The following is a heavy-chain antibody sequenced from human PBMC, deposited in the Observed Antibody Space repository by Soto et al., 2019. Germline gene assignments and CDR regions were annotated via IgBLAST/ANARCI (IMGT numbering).Heavy chain of an antibody. CDR1: GYTFTCWG. CDR3: ARTRYCSGGSCRAVFDY. V-gene: IGHV1-18*01. J-gene: IGHJ4*02. D-gene: IGHD2-15*01. Sequence: ASVRVSCRASGYTFTCWGITWVRQAPGQGLEWMGWISAYNGNTNYAQKPQGRVTMTTDTSTSTAYMELRSLRSDDPAVYYCARTRYCSGGSCRAVFDYWGQGTLVTVSS. CDR2: ISAYNGNT.